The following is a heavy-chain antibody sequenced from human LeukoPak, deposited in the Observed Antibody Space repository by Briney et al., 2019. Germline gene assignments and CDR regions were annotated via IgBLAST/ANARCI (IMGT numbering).Heavy chain of an antibody. Sequence: GGSLRLSCAASRFTISSYAMSWVRQAPGKGLEWVSGISGSSGSTYYADSVKGRFTIARDKSKNTVYLQMNSLRAEDTAVYYCAKDGDYYGSGNYYPDWGQGTLVTVSS. J-gene: IGHJ4*02. CDR1: RFTISSYA. V-gene: IGHV3-23*01. CDR3: AKDGDYYGSGNYYPD. CDR2: ISGSSGST. D-gene: IGHD3-10*01.